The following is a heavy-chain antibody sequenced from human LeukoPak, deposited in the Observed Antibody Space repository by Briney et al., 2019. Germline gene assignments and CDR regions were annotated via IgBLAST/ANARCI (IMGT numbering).Heavy chain of an antibody. CDR3: ARGDGYYDSSGYEHAFDI. CDR2: ISAYNGNT. V-gene: IGHV1-18*01. D-gene: IGHD3-22*01. Sequence: ASVKVSCKASGYTFTSYGISWVRQAPGQGLEWMGWISAYNGNTNYAQKLQGRVTMTTDTSTSTAYMELRSLRSDDTAVYYCARGDGYYDSSGYEHAFDIWGQGTMVTVSS. J-gene: IGHJ3*02. CDR1: GYTFTSYG.